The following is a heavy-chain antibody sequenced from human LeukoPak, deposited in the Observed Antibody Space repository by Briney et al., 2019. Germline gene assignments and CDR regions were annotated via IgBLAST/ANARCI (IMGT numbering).Heavy chain of an antibody. CDR1: GFTFSSYA. J-gene: IGHJ4*02. CDR2: ISYDGSNK. D-gene: IGHD3-16*02. V-gene: IGHV3-30-3*01. Sequence: PGGSLRLSCAASGFTFSSYAMHWVRQAPGKGLERVAVISYDGSNKYYADSVKGRFTISRDNSKNTLYLQMNSLRAEDTAVYYCARAPLGKSPYYFDYWGQGTLVTVSS. CDR3: ARAPLGKSPYYFDY.